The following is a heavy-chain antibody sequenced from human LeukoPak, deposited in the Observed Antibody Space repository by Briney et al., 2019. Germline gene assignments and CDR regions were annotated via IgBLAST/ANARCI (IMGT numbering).Heavy chain of an antibody. Sequence: GGSLRLSCAASGFTVSSNYMSWVRQAPGKGLEWVSVIYSGGSTYYADSVKGRFTISRDNSKNTLYLQMNGLRAEDTAVYHCASELYGDQAYWGQGTLVTVSS. D-gene: IGHD4-17*01. J-gene: IGHJ4*02. CDR2: IYSGGST. CDR1: GFTVSSNY. V-gene: IGHV3-53*01. CDR3: ASELYGDQAY.